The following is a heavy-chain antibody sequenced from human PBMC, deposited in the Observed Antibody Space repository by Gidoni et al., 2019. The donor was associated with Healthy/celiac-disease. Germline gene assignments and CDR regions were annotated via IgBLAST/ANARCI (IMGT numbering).Heavy chain of an antibody. V-gene: IGHV1-8*01. J-gene: IGHJ4*02. CDR2: MNPNSGNT. CDR3: ATSPTGY. CDR1: GYTFNSDD. Sequence: QVQLVQSGAEVKKPGASVKVSCQASGYTFNSDDINWVRQATGQELELMGWMNPNSGNTGYAQKFQGRVTRNRNTSISTAYMELSSLRSEDTAVYYCATSPTGYWGQGTLVTVSS.